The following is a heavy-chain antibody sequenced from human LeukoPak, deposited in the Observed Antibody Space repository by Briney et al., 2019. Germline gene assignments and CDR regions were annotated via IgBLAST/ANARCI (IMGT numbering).Heavy chain of an antibody. CDR2: SNPNSGGT. J-gene: IGHJ4*02. V-gene: IGHV1-2*02. D-gene: IGHD5-18*01. CDR1: GYTFTGYY. CDR3: ARGLGRTAMVTRGGVRFDY. Sequence: ASVKVSCKASGYTFTGYYMHWVRQAPGQGLEWMGWSNPNSGGTNYAQKFQGRVTMTRDTSISTAYMELSRLRSEDTAVYYCARGLGRTAMVTRGGVRFDYWGQGTLVTVSS.